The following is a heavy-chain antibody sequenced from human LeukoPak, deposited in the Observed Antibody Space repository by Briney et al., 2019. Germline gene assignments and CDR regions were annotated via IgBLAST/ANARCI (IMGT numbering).Heavy chain of an antibody. V-gene: IGHV3-66*01. CDR1: GFTVSSNY. CDR3: ARVLASVRGVISFLFDY. Sequence: GGSLRLSCAASGFTVSSNYMSWVRQAPGKGLEWVSVIYSGGSTYYADSVKGRFTISRDSSKNTLYLQMNSLRAEDTAVYYCARVLASVRGVISFLFDYWGQGTLVTVSS. J-gene: IGHJ4*02. D-gene: IGHD3-10*01. CDR2: IYSGGST.